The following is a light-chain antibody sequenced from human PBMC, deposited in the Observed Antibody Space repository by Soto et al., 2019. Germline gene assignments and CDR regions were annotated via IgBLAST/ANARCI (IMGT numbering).Light chain of an antibody. CDR2: SNN. CDR1: SSNIGSNT. CDR3: AAWDDTLNGYV. V-gene: IGLV1-44*01. J-gene: IGLJ1*01. Sequence: QSVLTQPPSASGTPGQRVTISCSGSSSNIGSNTVNWYQPLPGTAPKLLIYSNNQRPSGVPDRFSGSKSGTSASLAISGLQSEDEADYYCAAWDDTLNGYVFGSATKVTVL.